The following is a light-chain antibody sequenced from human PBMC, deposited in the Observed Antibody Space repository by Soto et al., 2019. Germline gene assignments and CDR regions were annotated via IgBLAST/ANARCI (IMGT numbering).Light chain of an antibody. Sequence: DIQMTQSPSSLSASIGDRVTITCRASQSIATYLNWYQHKLGKAPKLLFYAASSLQTGVQSRFSGSGTGTAFTLTISSLQPEDFPTYFCQQSYSIPITLGQGTRLEIK. CDR2: AAS. V-gene: IGKV1-39*01. CDR1: QSIATY. CDR3: QQSYSIPIT. J-gene: IGKJ5*01.